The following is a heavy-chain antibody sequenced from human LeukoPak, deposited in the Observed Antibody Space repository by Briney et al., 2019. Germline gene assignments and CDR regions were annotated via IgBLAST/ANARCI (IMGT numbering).Heavy chain of an antibody. Sequence: GGSLRLSCAASGFPFSGYAMHWVRQAPGKGLEWVEVMSHDGTNKYYADSVKGRFTISRDNSKNTLYLQMDSLRTEDTAVYYCAKHRGPSLHSSGYFDYWGQGTLVTVSS. J-gene: IGHJ4*02. D-gene: IGHD3-22*01. CDR2: MSHDGTNK. CDR1: GFPFSGYA. V-gene: IGHV3-30-3*02. CDR3: AKHRGPSLHSSGYFDY.